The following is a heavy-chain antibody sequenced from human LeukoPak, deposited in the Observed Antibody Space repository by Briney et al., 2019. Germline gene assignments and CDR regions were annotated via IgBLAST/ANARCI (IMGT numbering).Heavy chain of an antibody. Sequence: SETLSLTCAVYGGSFSGYYWSWIRQPPGKGLEWIGEINHSGSTNYNPSLKSRVTISVDTSKNQFSLKLSSLTAADTAVYYCASSGIAALGPHYWGQGTLVTVSS. CDR1: GGSFSGYY. CDR2: INHSGST. V-gene: IGHV4-34*01. J-gene: IGHJ4*02. CDR3: ASSGIAALGPHY. D-gene: IGHD6-13*01.